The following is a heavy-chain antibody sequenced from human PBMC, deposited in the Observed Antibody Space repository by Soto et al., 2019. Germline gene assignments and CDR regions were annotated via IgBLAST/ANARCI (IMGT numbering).Heavy chain of an antibody. CDR2: TSYDGSNA. V-gene: IGHV3-30*03. Sequence: QVQRVESGGGVVQPGTSLRLSCVGSGFTFRSFVIHWVRQAPGKGLEWVALTSYDGSNAYYGDSVKGRFTISRDNSKNTVDLQMDSLRVEDTALYYCARWGTTGGLDFWGQGTLVSVSS. CDR3: ARWGTTGGLDF. J-gene: IGHJ4*02. CDR1: GFTFRSFV. D-gene: IGHD3-16*01.